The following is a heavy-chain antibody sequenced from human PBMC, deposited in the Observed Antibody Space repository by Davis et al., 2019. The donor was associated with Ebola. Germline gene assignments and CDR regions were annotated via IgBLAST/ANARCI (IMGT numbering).Heavy chain of an antibody. J-gene: IGHJ5*02. V-gene: IGHV3-66*02. CDR2: IYGDGST. D-gene: IGHD6-13*01. CDR1: GFTVSSNY. CDR3: AGSPVAAAGIVGWFDP. Sequence: PGGSLRLSCAASGFTVSSNYMSWIRQAPGKGLEWVSVIYGDGSTYFADSVKGRFTLSRDNSKNTVYLQMNSLRDEDTAVYYCAGSPVAAAGIVGWFDPWGQGTLVTVSS.